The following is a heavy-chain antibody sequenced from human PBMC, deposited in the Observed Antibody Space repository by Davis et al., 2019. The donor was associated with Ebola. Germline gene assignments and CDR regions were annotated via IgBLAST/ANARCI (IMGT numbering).Heavy chain of an antibody. CDR2: IYYSGST. J-gene: IGHJ5*02. CDR3: ARANTIFGVVIMTWFDP. Sequence: SETLSLTCAVYGGSFSSGGYYWSWIRQPPGKGLEWIGYIYYSGSTYYNPSLKSRVTISVDTSKNQFSLKLSSVTAADTAVYYCARANTIFGVVIMTWFDPWGQGTLVTVSS. CDR1: GGSFSSGGYY. D-gene: IGHD3-3*01. V-gene: IGHV4-30-4*02.